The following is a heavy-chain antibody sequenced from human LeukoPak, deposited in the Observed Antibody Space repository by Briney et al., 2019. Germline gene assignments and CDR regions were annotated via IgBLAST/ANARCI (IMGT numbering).Heavy chain of an antibody. CDR1: GVSISSSNSY. Sequence: SETLSLTCTVSGVSISSSNSYWGWIRQPPGKGLEWIGSIYYSGSTNYNPSLKSRVTISVDTSKNQFSLKLSSVTAADTAVYYCARSRRGSRLHVSYYYYYMDVWGKGTTVTISS. V-gene: IGHV4-39*07. J-gene: IGHJ6*03. D-gene: IGHD5-12*01. CDR2: IYYSGST. CDR3: ARSRRGSRLHVSYYYYYMDV.